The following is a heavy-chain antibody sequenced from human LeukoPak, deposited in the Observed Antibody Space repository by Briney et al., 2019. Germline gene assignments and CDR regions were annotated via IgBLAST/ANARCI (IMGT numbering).Heavy chain of an antibody. CDR3: ASELRFLEWLPHF. CDR2: ITSSGSST. CDR1: GFTFSSYA. V-gene: IGHV3-23*01. D-gene: IGHD3-3*01. J-gene: IGHJ4*02. Sequence: GGSLRLSCAASGFTFSSYAMNWVRQAPGKGLEWVSVITSSGSSTYYADSVKGRFTVSRDNSKNTLYLQMNSLRAEDTAVYYCASELRFLEWLPHFWGQGTLVTVSS.